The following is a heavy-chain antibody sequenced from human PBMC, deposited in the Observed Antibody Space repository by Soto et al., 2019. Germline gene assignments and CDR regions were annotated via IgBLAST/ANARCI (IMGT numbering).Heavy chain of an antibody. Sequence: PGGSLRLSCAASGFTFSSYGMHWVRQAPGKGLEWVAVIWYDGSNKYYADSVKGRFTISRDNSKNTLYLQMNSLRAEDTAVYYCARDPVPSALIAAAFRGPYYYYGMDVWGQGTTVTVSS. CDR2: IWYDGSNK. J-gene: IGHJ6*02. CDR3: ARDPVPSALIAAAFRGPYYYYGMDV. V-gene: IGHV3-33*01. D-gene: IGHD6-13*01. CDR1: GFTFSSYG.